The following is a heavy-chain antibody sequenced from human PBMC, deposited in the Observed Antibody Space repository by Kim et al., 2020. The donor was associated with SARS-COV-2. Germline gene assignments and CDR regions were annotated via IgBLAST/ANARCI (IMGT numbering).Heavy chain of an antibody. CDR1: GFTFSSYA. D-gene: IGHD6-13*01. CDR3: ARYGTASSSWYSDY. Sequence: GGSLRLSCAASGFTFSSYAMHWVRQAPGKGLEWVAVISYDGSNKYYADSVKGRFTISRDNSKNTLYLQMNSLRAEDTAVYYCARYGTASSSWYSDYWGQGTLVTVSS. V-gene: IGHV3-30*04. J-gene: IGHJ4*02. CDR2: ISYDGSNK.